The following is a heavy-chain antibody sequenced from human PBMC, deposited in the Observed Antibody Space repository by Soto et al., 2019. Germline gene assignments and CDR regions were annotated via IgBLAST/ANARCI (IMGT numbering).Heavy chain of an antibody. D-gene: IGHD3-3*01. CDR1: GFTFSSYS. Sequence: KAGGSLRLYSAASGFTFSSYSMKWGRQAPGKGLECVSSISSSSSYIYYADSVKGRFTISRDNAKNSLYLQMNSLRAEDTAVYYCARESEWLFDGYYYGMDVWGQGTTVTVSS. V-gene: IGHV3-21*01. CDR2: ISSSSSYI. CDR3: ARESEWLFDGYYYGMDV. J-gene: IGHJ6*02.